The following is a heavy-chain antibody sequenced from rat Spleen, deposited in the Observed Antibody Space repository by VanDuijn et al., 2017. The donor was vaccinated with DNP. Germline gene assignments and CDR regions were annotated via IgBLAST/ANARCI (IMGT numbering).Heavy chain of an antibody. CDR2: VWSFGST. Sequence: QVQLKESGPGLVQPSQTLSLTCTVSGFSLTTYNVHWIRQSTGKGLEWMGMVWSFGSTDYNSALKSRLNISRDTSKSQVFLEMNNLQMEDTATYYCARSRGPLDYWGQGVMVTVSS. V-gene: IGHV2-30*01. CDR3: ARSRGPLDY. J-gene: IGHJ2*01. D-gene: IGHD1-11*01. CDR1: GFSLTTYN.